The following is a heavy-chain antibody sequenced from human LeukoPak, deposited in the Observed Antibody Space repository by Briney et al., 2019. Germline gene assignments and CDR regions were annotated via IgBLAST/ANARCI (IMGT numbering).Heavy chain of an antibody. CDR1: GFTFSSYG. Sequence: GGSLRLSCAASGFTFSSYGMHWVRQAPGKGLEWVAFIRYDGSNKYYADSVKGRFTISRDNSKNTLYLRMNSLRAEDTAVYYCAKENRRLLKDFDYWGQGTLVTVSS. CDR3: AKENRRLLKDFDY. V-gene: IGHV3-30*02. J-gene: IGHJ4*02. CDR2: IRYDGSNK. D-gene: IGHD2-21*01.